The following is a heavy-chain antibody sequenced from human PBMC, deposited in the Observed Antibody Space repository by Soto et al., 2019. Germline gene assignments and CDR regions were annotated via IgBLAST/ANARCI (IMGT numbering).Heavy chain of an antibody. CDR3: AKDSRIHPQDWFDP. V-gene: IGHV3-23*01. CDR1: GFTFSSYA. J-gene: IGHJ5*02. CDR2: ISGSGDYT. Sequence: EVQLLESGGGLVQPGESLRLSCAASGFTFSSYAMTWVRQAPGKGLEWVSSISGSGDYTYFADSVKGRFTISRDNSKDALYLQMSGLRVEDTAIYYCAKDSRIHPQDWFDPWGQGTLVTVSS.